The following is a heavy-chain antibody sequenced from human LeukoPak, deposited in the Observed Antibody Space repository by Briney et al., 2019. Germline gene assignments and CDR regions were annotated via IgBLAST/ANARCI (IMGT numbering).Heavy chain of an antibody. CDR3: AKDRVVYRGDYFDY. J-gene: IGHJ4*02. CDR1: GFTFSSYG. Sequence: GALRLSCAASGFTFSSYGMHWVRQAPGKGLEWVAVISYDGSNKYYADSVKGRFTISRDNSKNTLYLQMNSLRAEDTAVYYCAKDRVVYRGDYFDYWGQGTLVTVSS. V-gene: IGHV3-30*18. D-gene: IGHD2-2*02. CDR2: ISYDGSNK.